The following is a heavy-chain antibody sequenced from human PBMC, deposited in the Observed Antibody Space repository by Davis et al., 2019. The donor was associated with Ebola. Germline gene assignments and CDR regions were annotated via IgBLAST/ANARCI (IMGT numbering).Heavy chain of an antibody. J-gene: IGHJ3*01. CDR2: MSHSSNTI. CDR3: VRGRDIVVVTATPCFGF. D-gene: IGHD2-21*02. CDR1: GFTFSTYA. Sequence: GGSLRLSCAASGFTFSTYAMNWVRQAPGKGLEWVSYMSHSSNTIYYADSVKGRFTISRDNAKNSLFLQMNNLRDEDTAVYCCVRGRDIVVVTATPCFGFWGQGTMVTVSS. V-gene: IGHV3-48*02.